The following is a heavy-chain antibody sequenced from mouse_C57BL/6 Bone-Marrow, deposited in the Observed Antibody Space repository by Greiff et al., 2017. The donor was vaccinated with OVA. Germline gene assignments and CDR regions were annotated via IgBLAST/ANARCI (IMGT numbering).Heavy chain of an antibody. CDR1: GYTFTSYW. Sequence: QVQLQQPGAELVKPGASVKLSCKASGYTFTSYWMHWVKQRPGQGLEWIGMIHPNSGSTNYNEKFKSKATLTVDKSSSTADMQLSSLTSEDSAFYYCARNYYGSSYVRAMDYWGQGTSVTVSS. V-gene: IGHV1-64*01. CDR3: ARNYYGSSYVRAMDY. D-gene: IGHD1-1*01. J-gene: IGHJ4*01. CDR2: IHPNSGST.